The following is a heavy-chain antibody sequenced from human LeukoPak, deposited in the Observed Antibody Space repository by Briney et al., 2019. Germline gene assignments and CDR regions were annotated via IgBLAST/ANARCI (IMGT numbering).Heavy chain of an antibody. D-gene: IGHD3-16*02. J-gene: IGHJ3*02. CDR2: IERDGSEE. CDR3: ARDIEAFDI. Sequence: PGGSLRLSCAASGFTFSDYWMSWVRQAPGKGLEWVANIERDGSEEYYVDSVRGRFTISRDNAKKSVSLQMNSLRAEDTAVYYCARDIEAFDIWGQGTMVIVFS. V-gene: IGHV3-7*01. CDR1: GFTFSDYW.